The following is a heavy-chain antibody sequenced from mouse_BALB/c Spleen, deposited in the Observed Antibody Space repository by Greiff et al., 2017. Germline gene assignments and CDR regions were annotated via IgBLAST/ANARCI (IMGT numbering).Heavy chain of an antibody. CDR3: ARDDGSSYVDWYFDV. D-gene: IGHD1-1*01. CDR2: IWGDGST. J-gene: IGHJ1*01. CDR1: GFSLTGYG. Sequence: VKLMESGPGLVAPSQSLSITCTVSGFSLTGYGVNWVRQPPGKGLEWLGMIWGDGSTDYNSALKSRLSISKDNSKSQVFLKMNSLQTDDTARYYCARDDGSSYVDWYFDVWGAGTTVTVSS. V-gene: IGHV2-6-7*01.